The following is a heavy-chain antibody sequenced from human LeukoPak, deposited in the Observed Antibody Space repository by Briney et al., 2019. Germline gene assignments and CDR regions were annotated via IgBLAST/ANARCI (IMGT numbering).Heavy chain of an antibody. V-gene: IGHV4-39*01. CDR1: GGSITSGNYY. Sequence: SETLSLTCTVPGGSITSGNYYWGWIRQPPGKGLEWIGSIYYSGRTYYNPSLKSRVTMSVDTSNNQFSLKLSSVTAADTAVYYCARPDQRGYTYGYSAFDIWGQGTMVTVSS. D-gene: IGHD5-18*01. J-gene: IGHJ3*02. CDR3: ARPDQRGYTYGYSAFDI. CDR2: IYYSGRT.